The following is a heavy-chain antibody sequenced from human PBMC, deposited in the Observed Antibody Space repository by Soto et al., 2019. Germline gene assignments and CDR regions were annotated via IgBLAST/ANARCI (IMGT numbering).Heavy chain of an antibody. Sequence: GGSLRLSCAASGVTFSSYGMHWVRQAPGKGLEWVAVISYDGSNKYYADSVKGRFTISRDNSKNTLYLQMNSLRAEDTAVYYCAKDSELLWFGELLFNWFDPWGQGTLVTVSS. J-gene: IGHJ5*02. D-gene: IGHD3-10*01. CDR3: AKDSELLWFGELLFNWFDP. V-gene: IGHV3-30*18. CDR1: GVTFSSYG. CDR2: ISYDGSNK.